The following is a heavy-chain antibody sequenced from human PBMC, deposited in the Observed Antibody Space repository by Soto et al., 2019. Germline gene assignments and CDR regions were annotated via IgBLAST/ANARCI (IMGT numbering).Heavy chain of an antibody. D-gene: IGHD6-6*01. CDR2: ISGYNGNT. V-gene: IGHV1-18*01. CDR3: AREGTARLFDY. Sequence: ASVKVSCKASGYTFTSSGITWVRQAPGQGLEWMGWISGYNGNTNYAQKLQGRVTMTTDTSTSTAYMELRSLRSDDTAVYYCAREGTARLFDYWGQGTLVTVSS. J-gene: IGHJ4*02. CDR1: GYTFTSSG.